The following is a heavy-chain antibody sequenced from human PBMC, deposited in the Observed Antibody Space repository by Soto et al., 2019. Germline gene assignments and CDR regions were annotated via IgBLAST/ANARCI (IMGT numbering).Heavy chain of an antibody. V-gene: IGHV1-3*01. Sequence: VKVSCKASGYTFTSYAMHWVRQAPGQRLEWMGWINAGNGNTKYSQKFQGRVTITRDTSASTAYMELSSLRSEDTAVYYCARDTLGGMVASGAIDYWGQGTLVTVSS. CDR3: ARDTLGGMVASGAIDY. D-gene: IGHD5-12*01. J-gene: IGHJ4*02. CDR2: INAGNGNT. CDR1: GYTFTSYA.